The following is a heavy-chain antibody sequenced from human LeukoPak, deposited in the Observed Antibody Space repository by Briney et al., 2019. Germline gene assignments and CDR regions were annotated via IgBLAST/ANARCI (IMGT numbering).Heavy chain of an antibody. J-gene: IGHJ4*02. CDR2: FNVGHGNT. Sequence: GASVNVSCKTSGYTFTTYAIHWVRQAPGDRLEWMGCFNVGHGNTEYSERFQGRVTITTDASATTHFMELSSLRSEDAAVYYCASQYYYGPTGYYGGFDYWGQGTPVTVSS. D-gene: IGHD3-22*01. V-gene: IGHV1-3*01. CDR3: ASQYYYGPTGYYGGFDY. CDR1: GYTFTTYA.